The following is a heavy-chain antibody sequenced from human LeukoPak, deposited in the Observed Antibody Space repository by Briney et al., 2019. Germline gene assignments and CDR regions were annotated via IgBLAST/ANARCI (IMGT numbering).Heavy chain of an antibody. J-gene: IGHJ6*03. CDR2: INWNGGST. CDR3: ARHAGAGYYFYTDI. V-gene: IGHV3-20*01. D-gene: IGHD6-19*01. Sequence: GGSLRLSCAASGFTFDDHGMSWVRQAPGKGLEWVSGINWNGGSTGYADSVKGRFTISRDNAKNSLYLQMNSLRAEDTVFYHCARHAGAGYYFYTDIWGKGTTVTVSS. CDR1: GFTFDDHG.